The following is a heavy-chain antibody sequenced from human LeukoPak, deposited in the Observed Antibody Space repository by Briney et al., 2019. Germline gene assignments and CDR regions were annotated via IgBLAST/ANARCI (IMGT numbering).Heavy chain of an antibody. CDR2: IYHSGST. V-gene: IGHV4-30-4*01. CDR3: ARGLRGIMIRGAITDLNWFDA. J-gene: IGHJ5*02. CDR1: GGSISSGDYY. D-gene: IGHD3-10*01. Sequence: NPSQTLSLTCTVSGGSISSGDYYWPWIRQPPGKGLEWIGYIYHSGSTHYNSSLKSRLTISVDTSKNQFSLKLSSVAAADTAVYYCARGLRGIMIRGAITDLNWFDAWGQGTLVIVSS.